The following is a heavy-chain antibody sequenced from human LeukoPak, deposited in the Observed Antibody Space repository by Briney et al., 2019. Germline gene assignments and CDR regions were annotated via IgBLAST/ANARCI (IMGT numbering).Heavy chain of an antibody. CDR1: GGSISSGDYY. Sequence: SETLSLTCTVSGGSISSGDYYWSWIRQPPGKGLEWIGYIFCSGSTYYKSSLKSRLTISVDTSKNQFSLKLSSVTAADTAVYYCARGYYDVLTNYPKNFDQWGQGTLVTVSS. CDR2: IFCSGST. D-gene: IGHD3-9*01. CDR3: ARGYYDVLTNYPKNFDQ. J-gene: IGHJ4*02. V-gene: IGHV4-30-4*01.